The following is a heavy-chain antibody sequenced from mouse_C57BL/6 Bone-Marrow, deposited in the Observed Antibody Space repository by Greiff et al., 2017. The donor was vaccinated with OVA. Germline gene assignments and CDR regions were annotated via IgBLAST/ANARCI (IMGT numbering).Heavy chain of an antibody. J-gene: IGHJ1*03. V-gene: IGHV1-22*01. D-gene: IGHD1-1*01. Sequence: VQLQQSGPELVKPGASVKMSCKASGYTFTDYNMHWVKQSHGKSLEWIGYINPNNGGTSYNQKFKGKATLTVNKSSSTAYMELRSLTSEDSAVYDCARGGSDSDWYFDVWGTGTTVTVSS. CDR2: INPNNGGT. CDR1: GYTFTDYN. CDR3: ARGGSDSDWYFDV.